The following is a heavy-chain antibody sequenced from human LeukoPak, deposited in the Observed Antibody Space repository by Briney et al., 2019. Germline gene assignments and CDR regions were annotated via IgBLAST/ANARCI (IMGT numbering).Heavy chain of an antibody. CDR3: ARDYYDSSGYYSTRAFDI. J-gene: IGHJ3*02. V-gene: IGHV4-59*01. Sequence: SETLSLACTVSGGSTSSYYWSWIRQPPGKGLEWIGYIYYSGSTNYNPSLKSRVTISVDTSKNQFSLKLSSVTAADTAVYYCARDYYDSSGYYSTRAFDIWGQGTMVTVSS. CDR2: IYYSGST. CDR1: GGSTSSYY. D-gene: IGHD3-22*01.